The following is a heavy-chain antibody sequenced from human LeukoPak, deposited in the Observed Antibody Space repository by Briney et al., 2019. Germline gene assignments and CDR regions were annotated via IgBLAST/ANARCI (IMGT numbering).Heavy chain of an antibody. D-gene: IGHD6-6*01. CDR2: IYYSGNT. CDR1: GGSISSYY. Sequence: SETLSLTCTVSGGSISSYYWSWIRQPPGKGLEWIGYIYYSGNTNYNPSLKSRVTISVDTSKNQFSLNLSSVTAANTAVYYCARSLLAARPDLVYWGQGTLVTVSS. V-gene: IGHV4-59*01. J-gene: IGHJ4*02. CDR3: ARSLLAARPDLVY.